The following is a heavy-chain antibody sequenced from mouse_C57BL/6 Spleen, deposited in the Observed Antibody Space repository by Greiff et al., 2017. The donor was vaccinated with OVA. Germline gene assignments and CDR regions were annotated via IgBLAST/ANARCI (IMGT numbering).Heavy chain of an antibody. V-gene: IGHV6-3*01. J-gene: IGHJ3*01. CDR3: AVIRYYGSSDGEAWFAY. D-gene: IGHD1-1*01. Sequence: EVKVEESGGGLVQPGGSMKLSCVASGFTFSNYWMNWVRQSPEKGLEWVAQIRLKSDNYATHYAESVKGRFTISRDDSKSIVYLQMNNLRAEDTGIYYCAVIRYYGSSDGEAWFAYWGQGTLVTVSA. CDR1: GFTFSNYW. CDR2: IRLKSDNYAT.